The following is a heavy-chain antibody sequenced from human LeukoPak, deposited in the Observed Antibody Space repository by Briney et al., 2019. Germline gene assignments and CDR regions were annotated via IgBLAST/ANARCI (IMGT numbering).Heavy chain of an antibody. CDR3: ARGAGNSGYDILDY. V-gene: IGHV3-7*03. CDR2: IKRDGSEK. CDR1: GFTFSNYW. D-gene: IGHD5-12*01. J-gene: IGHJ4*02. Sequence: GGSLRLSCAASGFTFSNYWMTWVRQAPGKGLEWVANIKRDGSEKFYVDSVKGRFTVSRDNAKNSLYLQMNSLRAEDTAVYYCARGAGNSGYDILDYCGQGTLVTVSS.